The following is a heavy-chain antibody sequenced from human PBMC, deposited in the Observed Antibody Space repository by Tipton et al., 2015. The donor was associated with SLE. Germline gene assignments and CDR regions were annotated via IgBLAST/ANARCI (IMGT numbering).Heavy chain of an antibody. D-gene: IGHD3-3*01. CDR2: ISSTGIYI. Sequence: GSLRLSCTASGFTFSYYNMNWVRQAPGEGLEWVSSISSTGIYIYNADSLKGRFTISRDNAKNSLYLQMNSLRAEDTAVYYCARSPVDYWNGYSAWGQGTLVAVSS. CDR1: GFTFSYYN. J-gene: IGHJ4*02. V-gene: IGHV3-21*03. CDR3: ARSPVDYWNGYSA.